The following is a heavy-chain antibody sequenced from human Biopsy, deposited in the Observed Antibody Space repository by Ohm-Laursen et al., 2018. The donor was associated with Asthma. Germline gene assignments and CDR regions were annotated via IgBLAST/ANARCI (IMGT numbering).Heavy chain of an antibody. CDR1: GFTVSRDH. Sequence: SLRLSCAASGFTVSRDHMFWVRQAPGKGLEWVSVIYSGGTSHTADSVRGRFTISRDSSKNTLHLQMHSLRVEDTAVYYCARGDSSGWSHYYFDYWGQGTLVTVSS. CDR2: IYSGGTS. J-gene: IGHJ4*02. V-gene: IGHV3-53*01. D-gene: IGHD6-19*01. CDR3: ARGDSSGWSHYYFDY.